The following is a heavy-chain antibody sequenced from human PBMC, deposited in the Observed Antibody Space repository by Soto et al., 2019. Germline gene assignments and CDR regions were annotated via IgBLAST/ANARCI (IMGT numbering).Heavy chain of an antibody. CDR1: GGSISSSNW. Sequence: QVQLQESGPGLVKPSGTLSLTCAVSGGSISSSNWWSWVRQPPGKGLEGIGEIYHSGSTNYNPSLKSRVTISVDKSKNQFSLKLSSVTAADTAVYYCARAGATSSGWYGDAFDIWGQGTMVTVSS. V-gene: IGHV4-4*02. D-gene: IGHD6-19*01. CDR3: ARAGATSSGWYGDAFDI. J-gene: IGHJ3*02. CDR2: IYHSGST.